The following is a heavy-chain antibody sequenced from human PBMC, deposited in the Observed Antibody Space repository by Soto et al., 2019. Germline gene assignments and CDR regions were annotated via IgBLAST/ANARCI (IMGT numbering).Heavy chain of an antibody. V-gene: IGHV6-1*01. CDR1: GDSVSSNSAT. CDR3: ARGHVTAADYFYV. Sequence: SETLSLTCAISGDSVSSNSATWNLIRQSPSRGLEWLGKTYYRSKWYYDYAVSVKSRITINPDTSKNQFSLQLNSVTPEDTAVYYCARGHVTAADYFYVWGPGSLVTVSS. D-gene: IGHD6-13*01. J-gene: IGHJ4*02. CDR2: TYYRSKWYY.